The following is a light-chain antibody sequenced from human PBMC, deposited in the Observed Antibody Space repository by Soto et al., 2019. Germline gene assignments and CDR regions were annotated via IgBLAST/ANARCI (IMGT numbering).Light chain of an antibody. CDR2: EVS. J-gene: IGLJ2*01. CDR3: SSYITSTTLVV. V-gene: IGLV2-14*01. Sequence: QSVLTQPASVSGSPGQSITISCTGTSSDVGDYNFVSWYQQHPGKAPKLMIYEVSNRPSGVSNRFSGSKSGNTASLTISGLQAEDEAAYYCSSYITSTTLVVFVGGTKVTVL. CDR1: SSDVGDYNF.